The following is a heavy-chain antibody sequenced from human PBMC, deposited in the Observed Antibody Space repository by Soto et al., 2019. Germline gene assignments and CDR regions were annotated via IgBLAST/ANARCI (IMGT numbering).Heavy chain of an antibody. CDR2: IYTSGST. CDR1: GGSISSCY. J-gene: IGHJ6*02. CDR3: ARDPNKAGSYYYYGMDV. Sequence: KTSETLSLTCTVSGGSISSCYWSWIRQPAGKGLEWIGRIYTSGSTNYNPSLKSRVTMSVDTSKNQFSLKLSSVTAADTAVYYCARDPNKAGSYYYYGMDVWGQGTTVTVSS. V-gene: IGHV4-4*07. D-gene: IGHD2-15*01.